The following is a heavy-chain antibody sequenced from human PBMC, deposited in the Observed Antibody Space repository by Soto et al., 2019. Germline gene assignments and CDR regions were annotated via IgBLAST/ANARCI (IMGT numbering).Heavy chain of an antibody. D-gene: IGHD6-13*01. CDR1: GGSISSYY. J-gene: IGHJ3*02. CDR2: MYYSGST. V-gene: IGHV4-59*01. CDR3: ARDSKAAGNRLAFDI. Sequence: SETLSLTCTVSGGSISSYYWSWIRQPPGKGLEWIGYMYYSGSTNYNPSVKSRLTISIDTSKNQFSLKLSSVTAADTAVYYCARDSKAAGNRLAFDIWGQGTMVTVSS.